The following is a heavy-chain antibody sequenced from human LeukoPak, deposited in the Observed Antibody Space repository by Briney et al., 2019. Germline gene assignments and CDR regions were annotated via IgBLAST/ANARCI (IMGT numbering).Heavy chain of an antibody. V-gene: IGHV3-7*05. Sequence: GGSLRLSCTASGFTFSTDWMSWVRQAPGKGLEWVANINKEGSEKHYVDSVKGRFTISRDNAKNSLNLQMNSVRADDTAVYDCARDSGATGWINWGQGTLVTVSS. J-gene: IGHJ4*02. CDR3: ARDSGATGWIN. D-gene: IGHD6-19*01. CDR2: INKEGSEK. CDR1: GFTFSTDW.